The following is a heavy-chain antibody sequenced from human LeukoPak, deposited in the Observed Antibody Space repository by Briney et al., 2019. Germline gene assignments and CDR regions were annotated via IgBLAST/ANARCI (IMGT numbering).Heavy chain of an antibody. J-gene: IGHJ6*02. CDR2: IIPIFGTA. V-gene: IGHV1-69*06. Sequence: SVKVSCKASGGTFSSYAISWVRQAPGQGLEWMGGIIPIFGTANYAQKFQGRVTITADKSTSTAYMELSSLRSEDTAVYYCARGGMVSRMIDRYCSSTSCRLYYGMDVWGQGTTVTVSS. D-gene: IGHD2-2*01. CDR3: ARGGMVSRMIDRYCSSTSCRLYYGMDV. CDR1: GGTFSSYA.